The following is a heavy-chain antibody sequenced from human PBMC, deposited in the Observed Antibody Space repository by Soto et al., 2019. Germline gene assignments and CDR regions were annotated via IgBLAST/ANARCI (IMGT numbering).Heavy chain of an antibody. J-gene: IGHJ3*02. D-gene: IGHD2-15*01. CDR2: MNPNSGNT. CDR3: ARLSATKILGAFDI. V-gene: IGHV1-8*01. Sequence: ASVKVSCKASGYTFTSYDINWVRQATGQGLEWMGWMNPNSGNTGYAQKFQGRVTMTRNTSISTAYMELSSLRSEDTAVYYCARLSATKILGAFDIWGQGTMVTVSS. CDR1: GYTFTSYD.